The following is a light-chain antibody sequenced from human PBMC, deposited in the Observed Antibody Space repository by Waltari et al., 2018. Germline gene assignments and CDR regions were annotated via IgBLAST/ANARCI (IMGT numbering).Light chain of an antibody. CDR2: KAN. CDR3: ALYMGSGIWV. CDR1: SGSLSTTSY. J-gene: IGLJ3*02. Sequence: QTVVTQEPSLSVSPGGTVTLTCALSSGSLSTTSYATWYQQTPGQAPRTLVYKANARASGVPGRVSGSILGNTAALTITGAQADDESDYYCALYMGSGIWVFGGGTRLTVL. V-gene: IGLV8-61*01.